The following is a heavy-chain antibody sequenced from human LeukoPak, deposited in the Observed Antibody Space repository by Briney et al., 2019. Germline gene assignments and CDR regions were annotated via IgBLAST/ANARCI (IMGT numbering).Heavy chain of an antibody. CDR3: AKDRLPYYFDY. Sequence: PGGSLRLSCAASGFTFSSYGMHWVRQAPGKGLEWVAFIRYDGSNKYYADSVKGRFTISRDNSKNTLYLQMNSLRAEDTAVYYCAKDRLPYYFDYWGQGTLVTVSS. J-gene: IGHJ4*02. D-gene: IGHD5-12*01. V-gene: IGHV3-30*02. CDR2: IRYDGSNK. CDR1: GFTFSSYG.